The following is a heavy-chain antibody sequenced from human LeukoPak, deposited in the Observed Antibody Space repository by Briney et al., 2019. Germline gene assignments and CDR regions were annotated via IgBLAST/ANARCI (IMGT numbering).Heavy chain of an antibody. CDR1: GYTFTGYY. Sequence: GASVKVSCNASGYTFTGYYMHWVRQAPGQGHERMGWINPNSGGTNYAQKFQGRVTMTRDTSISTAYMELSRLRSEDTAVYYCARDLAPYDNYGGNYNYYYYYMDVWGKGTTVTISS. V-gene: IGHV1-2*02. D-gene: IGHD4-23*01. CDR3: ARDLAPYDNYGGNYNYYYYYMDV. J-gene: IGHJ6*03. CDR2: INPNSGGT.